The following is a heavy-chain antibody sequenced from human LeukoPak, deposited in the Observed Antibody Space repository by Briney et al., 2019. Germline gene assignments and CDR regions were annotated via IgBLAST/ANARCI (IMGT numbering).Heavy chain of an antibody. J-gene: IGHJ4*02. D-gene: IGHD3-10*01. CDR2: IYTSGST. Sequence: SETLSLTCTVSGGSISSGSYYWSWIRQPAGKGLEWIGRIYTSGSTNYNPSLKSRVTISVDTSKNQFSLKLSSVTAADTAVYYCARDLYGSGSQSHGYFDYWGQGTLVTVSS. CDR3: ARDLYGSGSQSHGYFDY. V-gene: IGHV4-61*02. CDR1: GGSISSGSYY.